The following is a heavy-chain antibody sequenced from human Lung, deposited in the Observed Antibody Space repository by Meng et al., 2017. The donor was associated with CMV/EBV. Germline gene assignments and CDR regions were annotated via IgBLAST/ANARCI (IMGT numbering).Heavy chain of an antibody. V-gene: IGHV3-21*01. Sequence: SCAASGFTFSSYSMNXVRQAPGKGLEWVASISSSSSNIYYADSVKGRFTISRDNAKNSLYLQMNSLRAEDTAVYYGARLLTHIVVVPVQRASDHYFYYGMDVXGQGXTVTVSS. CDR3: ARLLTHIVVVPVQRASDHYFYYGMDV. J-gene: IGHJ6*02. D-gene: IGHD2-2*01. CDR1: GFTFSSYS. CDR2: ISSSSSNI.